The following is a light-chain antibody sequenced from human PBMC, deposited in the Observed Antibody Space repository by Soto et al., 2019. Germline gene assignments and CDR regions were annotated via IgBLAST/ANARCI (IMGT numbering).Light chain of an antibody. Sequence: QPVLTQPASVSGSPGQSSTISCTGISSDGGSNKFVSWYQQHPDRAPKLMIYEGIKRPPAVSNRISASKPGNTASLTTAGYQSEDEADYDCCSYVRGGTDVFGAGTKLIV. CDR1: SSDGGSNKF. J-gene: IGLJ1*01. V-gene: IGLV2-23*01. CDR2: EGI. CDR3: CSYVRGGTDV.